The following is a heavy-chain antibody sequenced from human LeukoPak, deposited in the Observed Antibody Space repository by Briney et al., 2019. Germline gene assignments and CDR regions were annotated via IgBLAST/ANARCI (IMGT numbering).Heavy chain of an antibody. J-gene: IGHJ6*03. D-gene: IGHD6-13*01. CDR1: GGSISSGSYY. Sequence: SETLSLTCTVSGGSISSGSYYWRWIRQPAGKGLEWIVRIYTSGSTNYNPSLKSRVTISVDTSKNQFSLKLSSVTAADTAVYYCARTVYSSSWYHYMDVWGKGTTVTISS. V-gene: IGHV4-61*02. CDR3: ARTVYSSSWYHYMDV. CDR2: IYTSGST.